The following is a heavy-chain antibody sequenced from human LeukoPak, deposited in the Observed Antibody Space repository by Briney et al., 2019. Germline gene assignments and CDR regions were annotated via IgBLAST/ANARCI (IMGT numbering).Heavy chain of an antibody. J-gene: IGHJ4*02. CDR2: ISDSSRHI. CDR1: GFTFSRYS. Sequence: GGSLRLSCAASGFTFSRYSVDWVRQAPGKGLEWVSCISDSSRHIYYADSVKGRFTISRDNAKSSASLQMNSLRVDDTAVYYCARAYTNGDYLDYWGQGTLVTVSS. D-gene: IGHD4-17*01. V-gene: IGHV3-21*01. CDR3: ARAYTNGDYLDY.